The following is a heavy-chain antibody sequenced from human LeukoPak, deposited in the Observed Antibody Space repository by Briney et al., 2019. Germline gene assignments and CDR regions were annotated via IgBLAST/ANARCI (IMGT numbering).Heavy chain of an antibody. D-gene: IGHD1-26*01. CDR2: IYYSGST. CDR3: ASGLVGAPDAFDI. Sequence: PSETLSLTCTVSGGSISSYYWSWIRQPPGKGLEWIGYIYYSGSTNYNPSPKSRVTISVDTSKNQFSLKLSSVTAADTAVYYCASGLVGAPDAFDIWGQGTMVTVSS. J-gene: IGHJ3*02. V-gene: IGHV4-59*01. CDR1: GGSISSYY.